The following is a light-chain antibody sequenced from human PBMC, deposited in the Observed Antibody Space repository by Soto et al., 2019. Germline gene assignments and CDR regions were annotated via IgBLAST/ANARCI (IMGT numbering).Light chain of an antibody. CDR1: ISDVGSYNL. J-gene: IGLJ1*01. CDR2: EDI. CDR3: CSYATTYTFV. V-gene: IGLV2-23*01. Sequence: QSALTQPASVSGSPGQSITISCTGTISDVGSYNLVSWYQQHPGKAPRLLIYEDIKRPSGVSNRFSGSKSGYTAYLTISGLQAEDEDDYYCCSYATTYTFVFGTGTKVTV.